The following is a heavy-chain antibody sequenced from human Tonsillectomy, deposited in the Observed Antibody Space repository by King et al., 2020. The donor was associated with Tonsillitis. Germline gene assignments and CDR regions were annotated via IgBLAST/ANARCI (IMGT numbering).Heavy chain of an antibody. CDR2: MNPNSGNT. Sequence: VQLVESGAEVKKPGASVKVSCKASGYTFTSYDINWVRQATGQGLEWMGWMNPNSGNTGYAQKFKGRVTMTRNTSISTAYMELSSLRSEDTAVYYCAVRASRGHYFDYWGQGTLVTVSS. V-gene: IGHV1-8*01. CDR1: GYTFTSYD. CDR3: AVRASRGHYFDY. J-gene: IGHJ4*02.